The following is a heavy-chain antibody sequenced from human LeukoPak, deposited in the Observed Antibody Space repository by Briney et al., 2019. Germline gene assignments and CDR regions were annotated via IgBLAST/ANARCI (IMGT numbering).Heavy chain of an antibody. J-gene: IGHJ4*02. CDR3: VRGCGRASCPYFFDS. Sequence: GGSLRLSCAASGFTFSTYWMSWVRQAPGKGLEWVATIRQDGSEKHYVDSVKGRFPISRDNAKNSLYLQMNSLTVEDTAVCYCVRGCGRASCPYFFDSWGQGTLVTVS. V-gene: IGHV3-7*01. CDR2: IRQDGSEK. CDR1: GFTFSTYW. D-gene: IGHD2-2*01.